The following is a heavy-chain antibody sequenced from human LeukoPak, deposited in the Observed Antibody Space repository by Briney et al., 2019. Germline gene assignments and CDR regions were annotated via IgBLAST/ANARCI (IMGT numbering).Heavy chain of an antibody. CDR1: GFTFSIYA. J-gene: IGHJ5*02. Sequence: PGGSLRLSCAASGFTFSIYAMGWVRQPPGKGLEWIGSIYDSGSTYYNPSLKSRVTISVDTSKNQFSLKLNSVTAADTAVYYCARHYGPWGQGTLVTVSS. CDR2: IYDSGST. D-gene: IGHD3-10*01. V-gene: IGHV4-39*01. CDR3: ARHYGP.